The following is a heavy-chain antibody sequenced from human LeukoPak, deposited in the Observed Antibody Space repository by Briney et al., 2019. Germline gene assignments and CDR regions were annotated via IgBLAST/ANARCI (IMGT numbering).Heavy chain of an antibody. CDR2: INHSGSI. V-gene: IGHV4-34*01. D-gene: IGHD3-16*01. CDR3: ARHRFGHLFDS. Sequence: SETLSLTCAVYGGSFSGYYWSWIRQPPGKGLEWIGEINHSGSINYNPSLKSRVTISVDTSKNQFSLKLSSVTAADTAVYYCARHRFGHLFDSWGQGTLVTVSS. J-gene: IGHJ4*02. CDR1: GGSFSGYY.